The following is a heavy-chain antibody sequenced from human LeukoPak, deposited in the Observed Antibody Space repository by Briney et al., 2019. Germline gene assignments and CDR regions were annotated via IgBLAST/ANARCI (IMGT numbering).Heavy chain of an antibody. Sequence: SVTVSCKASGYTFTSYYMHWLRQAPAQELEWLGIINPSDCSTINPQTFQGGVTMTRDTSTSTVYMELISLRSEDTAVYYCASATAMAPSTMDYWGQGTLVTASS. CDR2: INPSDCST. D-gene: IGHD5-18*01. V-gene: IGHV1-46*03. J-gene: IGHJ4*02. CDR3: ASATAMAPSTMDY. CDR1: GYTFTSYY.